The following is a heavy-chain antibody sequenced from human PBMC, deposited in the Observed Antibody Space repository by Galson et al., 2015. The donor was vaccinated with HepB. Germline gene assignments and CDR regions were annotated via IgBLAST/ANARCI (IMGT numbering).Heavy chain of an antibody. J-gene: IGHJ6*02. Sequence: SLRLSCAASGFTFSSYWMNWVRQAPGKGLEWVAHINQDGSSKYYVDSVKGRFTISRANAKDSVSLQLDSLRAEDTAVYYCARRISLVRGIITKPDYYYGMDVWGQGTTVTVSS. V-gene: IGHV3-7*03. D-gene: IGHD3-10*01. CDR2: INQDGSSK. CDR1: GFTFSSYW. CDR3: ARRISLVRGIITKPDYYYGMDV.